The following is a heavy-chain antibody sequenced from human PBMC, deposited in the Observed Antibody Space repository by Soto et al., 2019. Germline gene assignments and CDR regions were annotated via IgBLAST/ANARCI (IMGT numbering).Heavy chain of an antibody. CDR3: ARGGNEVPAAIGYYYDYGMDV. J-gene: IGHJ6*02. CDR2: INHSGST. Sequence: LSLTCAVYGGSFIGYYWSWIRQPPVKGLEWIGEINHSGSTNYNPSLKSRVTISVDTSKNQFSLKLSSVTAADTAVYYCARGGNEVPAAIGYYYDYGMDVWGHGTTVTVSS. CDR1: GGSFIGYY. V-gene: IGHV4-34*01. D-gene: IGHD2-2*01.